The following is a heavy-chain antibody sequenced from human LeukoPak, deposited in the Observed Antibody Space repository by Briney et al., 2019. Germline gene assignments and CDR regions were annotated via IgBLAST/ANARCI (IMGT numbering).Heavy chain of an antibody. J-gene: IGHJ3*02. V-gene: IGHV5-51*01. CDR1: GYSFTSYW. CDR2: IYPGDSDT. CDR3: ARHERADDEVWRRAFDI. Sequence: RGESLKISCKGSGYSFTSYWIGWVRQMPGKGLEWMGIIYPGDSDTRYSPSFQGQVTISADQSISTAYLQWSSLKASDTAMYYCARHERADDEVWRRAFDIWGQGTMVTVSS. D-gene: IGHD5-24*01.